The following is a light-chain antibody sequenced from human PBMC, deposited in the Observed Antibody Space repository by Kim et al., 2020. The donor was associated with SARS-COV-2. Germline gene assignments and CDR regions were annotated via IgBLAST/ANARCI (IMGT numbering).Light chain of an antibody. V-gene: IGLV3-1*01. J-gene: IGLJ2*01. Sequence: SYELTQPPSVSVSPGQTASITCSGDKLGDKYACWYQQKPGQSPVLVIYPDSKRPSGIPERFSGSNSGNIATLTISGTQAMDEADYYCQAWDSSSHVVFGGGTQLTVL. CDR1: KLGDKY. CDR2: PDS. CDR3: QAWDSSSHVV.